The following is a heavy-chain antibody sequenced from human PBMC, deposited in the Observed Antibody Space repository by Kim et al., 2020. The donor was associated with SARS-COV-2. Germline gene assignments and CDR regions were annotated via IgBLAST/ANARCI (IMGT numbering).Heavy chain of an antibody. Sequence: GGSLRLSCAASGFTFSGSAMHWVRQASGKGLEWVGRIRSKANSYATTYAASVKGRFTISRDDSKTTAYLQMNSLKTEDTAVYYCTRVPGTTIAFWDTFDIWGQETMVTVSS. CDR1: GFTFSGSA. CDR2: IRSKANSYAT. CDR3: TRVPGTTIAFWDTFDI. V-gene: IGHV3-73*01. J-gene: IGHJ3*02. D-gene: IGHD1-1*01.